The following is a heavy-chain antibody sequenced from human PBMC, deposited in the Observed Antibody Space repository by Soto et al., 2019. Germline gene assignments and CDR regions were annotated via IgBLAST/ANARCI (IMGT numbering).Heavy chain of an antibody. CDR3: ARDAIVGRDIDEWRYFDL. D-gene: IGHD1-26*01. CDR1: GYTFTGYY. V-gene: IGHV1-2*02. J-gene: IGHJ2*01. CDR2: INPNNGDT. Sequence: QVQVVQSGAEVKKPGASVKVSCKASGYTFTGYYMHWVRQAPGQGLEWLGWINPNNGDTNYAQKFLGRVTMTRDTSITTADMELNRLIYDDTSVYYCARDAIVGRDIDEWRYFDLWGRGTLVTVSS.